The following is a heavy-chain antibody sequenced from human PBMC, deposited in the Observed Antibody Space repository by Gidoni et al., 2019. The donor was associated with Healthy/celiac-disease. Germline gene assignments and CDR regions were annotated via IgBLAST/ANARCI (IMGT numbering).Heavy chain of an antibody. Sequence: QVQLVQSGAEVKKPGASVKVSCKASGYTFTGYYMHWVRQAPGQGLEWMGWFNPNSGGTNYAQKFQGRVTMTRDTSISTAYMELSRLRSDDTAVYYCARGPPGRYIVVVVAGLDPWGQGTLVTVSS. CDR1: GYTFTGYY. CDR2: FNPNSGGT. J-gene: IGHJ5*02. CDR3: ARGPPGRYIVVVVAGLDP. D-gene: IGHD2-15*01. V-gene: IGHV1-2*02.